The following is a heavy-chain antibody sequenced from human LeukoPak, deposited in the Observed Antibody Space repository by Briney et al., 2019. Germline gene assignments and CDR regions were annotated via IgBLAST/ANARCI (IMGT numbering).Heavy chain of an antibody. Sequence: GGSLRLSCAAAGFTFSNYGIHWVRQAPGKGLEWVAFIGHDGSKEYYADSVEGRFTISRDSSKNTVHLQMNSLRADDTALYYCAKDRRYSGYGIFDYWGQGTLVTVSS. CDR3: AKDRRYSGYGIFDY. V-gene: IGHV3-30*02. CDR2: IGHDGSKE. CDR1: GFTFSNYG. J-gene: IGHJ4*02. D-gene: IGHD5-12*01.